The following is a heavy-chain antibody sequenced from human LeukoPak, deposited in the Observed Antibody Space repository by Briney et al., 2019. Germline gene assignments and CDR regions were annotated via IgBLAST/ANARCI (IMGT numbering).Heavy chain of an antibody. CDR3: ARSYTASGYYYGVAY. J-gene: IGHJ4*02. Sequence: PGGSLRLSCAASGFTFNNYWMTWVRQAPGKGLEWVATIKHDGRDKRYVDSVKGRFAISRDNANNSVHLQMNSLRAEDTAVYFCARSYTASGYYYGVAYWGQGTLVSVSS. CDR2: IKHDGRDK. D-gene: IGHD3-22*01. V-gene: IGHV3-7*01. CDR1: GFTFNNYW.